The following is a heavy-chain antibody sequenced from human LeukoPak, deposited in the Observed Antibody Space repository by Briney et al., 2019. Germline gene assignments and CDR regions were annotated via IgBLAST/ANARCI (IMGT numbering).Heavy chain of an antibody. D-gene: IGHD3-3*01. Sequence: SETLSLTCTVSGGSISSSSYYWGWIRQPPGKGLEWIGSIYYSGSTYYNPSLKSRVTISVDTSKNQFSLKLSSVTAADTAVYYCARDTLDPYYDFWSGYRTGFDYWGQGTLVTVSS. V-gene: IGHV4-39*07. J-gene: IGHJ4*02. CDR3: ARDTLDPYYDFWSGYRTGFDY. CDR1: GGSISSSSYY. CDR2: IYYSGST.